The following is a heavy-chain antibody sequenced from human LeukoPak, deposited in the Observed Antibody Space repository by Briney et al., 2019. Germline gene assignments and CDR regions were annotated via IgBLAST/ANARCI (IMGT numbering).Heavy chain of an antibody. CDR1: GFTCSNYW. Sequence: GSLRLSCAASGFTCSNYWMSWVRQAPGKGLEWIGSIYYSGSTYYNPSLKSRVTISVDTSKNQFSLNLSSATAADTALYYCAGLVDTAMVTDYWGQGTLVTVSS. V-gene: IGHV4-39*01. CDR3: AGLVDTAMVTDY. D-gene: IGHD5-18*01. J-gene: IGHJ4*02. CDR2: IYYSGST.